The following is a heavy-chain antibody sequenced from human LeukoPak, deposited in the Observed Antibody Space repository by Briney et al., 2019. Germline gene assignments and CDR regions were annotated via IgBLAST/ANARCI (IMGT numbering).Heavy chain of an antibody. D-gene: IGHD3-16*01. V-gene: IGHV3-23*01. Sequence: GGSLRLSCAASGFTFSSYAMSWVRQAPGEGLEWVSAISGSGGRTYYADSVKGRFTISRDNSKNTLYLQMNSLRAEDTAVYYCVKAYGGLSYYFDYWGQGALVTVSS. J-gene: IGHJ4*02. CDR1: GFTFSSYA. CDR2: ISGSGGRT. CDR3: VKAYGGLSYYFDY.